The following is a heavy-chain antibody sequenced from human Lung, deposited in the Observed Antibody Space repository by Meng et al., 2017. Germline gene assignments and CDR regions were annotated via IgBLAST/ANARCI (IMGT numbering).Heavy chain of an antibody. J-gene: IGHJ4*02. CDR3: ARESGYFEY. CDR2: IRGDGGSI. Sequence: EGGVGGAGGVQVQPGGALRLSCAGSGFTFRSYWMHWVRQAPGKGLVWVSRIRGDGGSIVYADSVKGRFTISRDNAKNTLFLQMNSLRAEDTAVYYCARESGYFEYWGQGILVTVSS. CDR1: GFTFRSYW. V-gene: IGHV3-74*03.